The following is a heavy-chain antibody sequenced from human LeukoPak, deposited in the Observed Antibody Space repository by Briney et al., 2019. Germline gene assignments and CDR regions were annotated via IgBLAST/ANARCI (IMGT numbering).Heavy chain of an antibody. Sequence: GGSLRLSCAASGFTVINNDMTWVRQAPGKGLEWVSVLYSDGNTKYADSVQGRFTISRDNSKNTLYLEMNSLSPHDTAVYYCARGVEPLAANTLAYWGQGTLVTVSS. CDR3: ARGVEPLAANTLAY. CDR2: LYSDGNT. CDR1: GFTVINND. D-gene: IGHD1-14*01. V-gene: IGHV3-53*01. J-gene: IGHJ4*02.